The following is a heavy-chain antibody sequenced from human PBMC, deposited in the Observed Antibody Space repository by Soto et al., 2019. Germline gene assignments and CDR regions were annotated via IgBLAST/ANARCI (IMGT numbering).Heavy chain of an antibody. CDR2: ISSRSYTI. CDR1: GFTFSTYS. J-gene: IGHJ6*02. D-gene: IGHD6-6*01. V-gene: IGHV3-48*02. Sequence: EVKLVESGGDLVQPGGSLRLSCAASGFTFSTYSMNCVRQAPGKGLEWVSYISSRSYTIYYVDSVKGRFTISRENAKNALYLQMNSLGDEDTAVYYCARGGSSSDNGMDVWGQGTTVTVSS. CDR3: ARGGSSSDNGMDV.